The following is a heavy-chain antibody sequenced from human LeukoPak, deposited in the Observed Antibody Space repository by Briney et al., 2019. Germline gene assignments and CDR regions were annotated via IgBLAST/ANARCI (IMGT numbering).Heavy chain of an antibody. Sequence: ETLSLTCTVSGGSISNGGYYWSWIRQPPGKGLEWIGEINHSGSTNYNPSLKSRVTISVDTSKNQFSLKLSSVTAADTAVYYCARVAGSIAARQGRKLNWFDPWGQGTTVTVSS. CDR2: INHSGST. D-gene: IGHD6-6*01. J-gene: IGHJ3*01. CDR3: ARVAGSIAARQGRKLNWFDP. CDR1: GGSISNGGYY. V-gene: IGHV4-34*01.